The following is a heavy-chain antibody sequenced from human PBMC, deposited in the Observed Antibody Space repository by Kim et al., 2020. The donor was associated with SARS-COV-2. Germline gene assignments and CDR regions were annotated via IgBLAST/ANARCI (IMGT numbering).Heavy chain of an antibody. CDR3: ARDSAAAGTLDY. Sequence: GGSLRLSCAASGFTFSSYAMHWVRQAPGKGLEWVAVISYDGSNKYYADSVKGRFTISRDNSKNTLYLQMNSLRAEDMAVYYCARDSAAAGTLDYWGQGTLVTVSS. J-gene: IGHJ4*02. CDR2: ISYDGSNK. CDR1: GFTFSSYA. V-gene: IGHV3-30*04. D-gene: IGHD6-13*01.